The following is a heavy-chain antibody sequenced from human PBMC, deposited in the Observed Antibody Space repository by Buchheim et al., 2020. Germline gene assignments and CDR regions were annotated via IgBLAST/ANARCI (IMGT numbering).Heavy chain of an antibody. CDR2: VNAGNDNT. J-gene: IGHJ4*02. CDR1: GYSFISFA. D-gene: IGHD3-3*02. CDR3: ARTFPFDY. V-gene: IGHV1-3*01. Sequence: QVQLVQSGAEVRKPGASVKISCKASGYSFISFAIHWVRQAPGQGLEGMGWVNAGNDNTGYSQNFQGRVSITADKTARPAYMELKSLTSEDTAVYYCARTFPFDYWGQGTL.